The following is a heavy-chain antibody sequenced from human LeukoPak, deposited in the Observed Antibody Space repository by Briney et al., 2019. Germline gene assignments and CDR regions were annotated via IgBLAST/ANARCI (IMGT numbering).Heavy chain of an antibody. CDR2: ISWNSGST. Sequence: PGGSLRLSCAASGFNFDDYAMHWVRQAPGKGLEWVSGISWNSGSTGYADSVKGRFTISRDNAKNSLYLQMNSLRTEDTALYYCVKENNKWLLSPHLGYWGQGTLVTVSS. V-gene: IGHV3-9*01. J-gene: IGHJ4*02. D-gene: IGHD3-22*01. CDR3: VKENNKWLLSPHLGY. CDR1: GFNFDDYA.